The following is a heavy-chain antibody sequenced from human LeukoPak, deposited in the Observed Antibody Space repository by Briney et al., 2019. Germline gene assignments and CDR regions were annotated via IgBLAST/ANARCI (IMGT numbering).Heavy chain of an antibody. J-gene: IGHJ6*02. D-gene: IGHD5-24*01. CDR2: ISSSGSTI. CDR3: ATRDGYNPPYTSYYYYGMDV. V-gene: IGHV3-48*03. CDR1: GFTFSSYE. Sequence: GGSLRLSCAASGFTFSSYEMNWVRQAPGKGLEWVSYISSSGSTIYYADSVKGRFTISRDNAKNSLYLQMSSLRAEDTAVYYCATRDGYNPPYTSYYYYGMDVWGQGTTVTVSS.